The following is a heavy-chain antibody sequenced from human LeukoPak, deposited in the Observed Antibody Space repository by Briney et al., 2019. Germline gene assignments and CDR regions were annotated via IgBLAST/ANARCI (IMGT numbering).Heavy chain of an antibody. CDR3: ARTQRFLEWSYYFDY. CDR2: IIPIFGTA. D-gene: IGHD3-3*01. V-gene: IGHV1-69*01. J-gene: IGHJ4*02. CDR1: GGTFSSYA. Sequence: SVKVSCKASGGTFSSYAISWVRQAPGQGLEWMGGIIPIFGTANYAQKFQGRVTITADESTSTAYMELSSLRSEDTAVYYCARTQRFLEWSYYFDYWGQGTLVTVSS.